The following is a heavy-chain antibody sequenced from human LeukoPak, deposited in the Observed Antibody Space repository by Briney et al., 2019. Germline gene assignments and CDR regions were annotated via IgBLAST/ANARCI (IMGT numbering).Heavy chain of an antibody. D-gene: IGHD4-17*01. J-gene: IGHJ4*02. V-gene: IGHV4-59*08. CDR3: ARHGAPTGNFDY. CDR1: GGSISSYY. Sequence: SETLSLTCTVSGGSISSYYWSWIRQPPGKGLEWIGYIYYSGSTNYNPSLKSRVTISVDTSKNQFSLKLSSVTAADTAVYYCARHGAPTGNFDYWGQGTLVTVSS. CDR2: IYYSGST.